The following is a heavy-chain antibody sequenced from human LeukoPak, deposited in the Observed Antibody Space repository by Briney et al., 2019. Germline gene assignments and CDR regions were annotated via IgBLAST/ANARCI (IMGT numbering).Heavy chain of an antibody. Sequence: GGSLRLSCAASGFTFSSYGMHWVRQAPGKGLEWVAFIRYDGSNKYYADSVKGRFTISRDNSKNTLYPQMNSLRAEDTAVYYCAKPLGYSSSWDRGYYYYMDVWGKGTTVTVSS. CDR2: IRYDGSNK. D-gene: IGHD6-13*01. CDR3: AKPLGYSSSWDRGYYYYMDV. V-gene: IGHV3-30*02. CDR1: GFTFSSYG. J-gene: IGHJ6*03.